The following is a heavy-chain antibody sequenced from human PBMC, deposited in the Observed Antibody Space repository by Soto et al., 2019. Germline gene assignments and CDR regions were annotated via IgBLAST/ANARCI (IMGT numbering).Heavy chain of an antibody. V-gene: IGHV4-39*01. D-gene: IGHD5-12*01. Sequence: QLQLQESGPGLVKASETLSLTCTVSGGSIRSTSYYWGWIRQAPGKGLEWIGSIYYSGSTYYDPSLKSRVTLSVDTSKNQFSLRLFSVTAADTAVYYCARQERSTGYGFDYWGQGTLVTVSS. J-gene: IGHJ4*02. CDR3: ARQERSTGYGFDY. CDR1: GGSIRSTSYY. CDR2: IYYSGST.